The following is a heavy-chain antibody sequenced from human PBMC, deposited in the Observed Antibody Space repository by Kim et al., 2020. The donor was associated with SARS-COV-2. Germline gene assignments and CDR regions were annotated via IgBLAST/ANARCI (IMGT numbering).Heavy chain of an antibody. V-gene: IGHV3-21*01. CDR3: ARLSGRRLPLKYYFDY. D-gene: IGHD6-25*01. J-gene: IGHJ4*02. Sequence: SVTGRFTISRDNAKNSLYLQMNSLRADDTAVYYCARLSGRRLPLKYYFDYWGQGTLVTVSS.